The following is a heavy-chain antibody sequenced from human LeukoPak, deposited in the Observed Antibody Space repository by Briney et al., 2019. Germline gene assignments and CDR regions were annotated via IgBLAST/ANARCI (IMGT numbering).Heavy chain of an antibody. Sequence: GGSLRLSCATSGFTFTNYGMNWVRQAPGKGLEWVSYISNSGILYADSVKGRFTISRDNARNSLYLQMNSLRAEDTAVYYCVRDSSWFDYWGQGTLVTVSS. CDR3: VRDSSWFDY. D-gene: IGHD6-13*01. V-gene: IGHV3-48*04. CDR2: ISNSGI. CDR1: GFTFTNYG. J-gene: IGHJ4*02.